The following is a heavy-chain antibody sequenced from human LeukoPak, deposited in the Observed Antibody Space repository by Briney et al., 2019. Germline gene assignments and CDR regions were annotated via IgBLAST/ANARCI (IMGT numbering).Heavy chain of an antibody. CDR3: ASGGGWVFFN. CDR1: GFPFSSHW. CDR2: ISQDGSEK. J-gene: IGHJ4*02. D-gene: IGHD6-19*01. V-gene: IGHV3-7*01. Sequence: GGSLRLSCAASGFPFSSHWLSWFRQSPGKGLEWVAHISQDGSEKHYVDSVKGRFTISRDNARNSQFLQMNSLRGEDTAVYYCASGGGWVFFNWGQGTLVTVSS.